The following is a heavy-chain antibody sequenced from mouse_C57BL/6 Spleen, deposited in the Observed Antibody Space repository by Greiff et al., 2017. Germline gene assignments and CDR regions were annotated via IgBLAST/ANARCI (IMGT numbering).Heavy chain of an antibody. Sequence: EVKLVESGGGLVQPGGSMKLSCVASGFTFSNYWMNWVRQSPEKGLEWVAQIRLKSDNYATHYAVSVKGRFTISRADSQSSVYLKMNNLRAEDTGIYYCTERENYYDYDEAWFAYWGQGTLVTVSA. D-gene: IGHD2-4*01. CDR3: TERENYYDYDEAWFAY. CDR1: GFTFSNYW. V-gene: IGHV6-3*01. J-gene: IGHJ3*01. CDR2: IRLKSDNYAT.